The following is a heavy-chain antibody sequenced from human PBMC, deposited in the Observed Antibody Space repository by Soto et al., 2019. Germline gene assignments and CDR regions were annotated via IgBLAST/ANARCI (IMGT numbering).Heavy chain of an antibody. D-gene: IGHD3-22*01. CDR3: AKLSLDYESSGYYS. V-gene: IGHV3-23*01. CDR2: ISGSGGST. CDR1: GFTFSSYA. Sequence: EVQLLKSGGGLVQPGGSLRLSCAASGFTFSSYAMSWVRQAPGKGLEWVSAISGSGGSTYYAVSVKGRFTISGDNSKNTLYLQMNSMRAEYTAVYYCAKLSLDYESSGYYSWGQGTLVTVSS. J-gene: IGHJ5*02.